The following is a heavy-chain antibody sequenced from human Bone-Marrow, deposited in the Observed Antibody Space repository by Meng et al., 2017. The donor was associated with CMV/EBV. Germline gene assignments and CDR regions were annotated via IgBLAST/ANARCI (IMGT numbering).Heavy chain of an antibody. CDR1: GGSISSSSYY. CDR3: ARALTYYDFWSGYSPNYFDY. D-gene: IGHD3-3*01. CDR2: FYYSGST. Sequence: GSLRLSCTVSGGSISSSSYYWGWIRQPPGKGLEWIGSFYYSGSTYYNPSLESRVTISVDTSKTQFSLKLSSVTAADTAVYYCARALTYYDFWSGYSPNYFDYWGQGTLVTVSS. V-gene: IGHV4-39*01. J-gene: IGHJ4*02.